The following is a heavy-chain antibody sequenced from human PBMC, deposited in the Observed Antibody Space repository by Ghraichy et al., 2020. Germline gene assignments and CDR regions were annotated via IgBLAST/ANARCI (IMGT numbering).Heavy chain of an antibody. D-gene: IGHD4-23*01. CDR1: GFTFGDYN. J-gene: IGHJ6*02. Sequence: GGSLRLSCVGSGFTFGDYNMNWVRQSPGKGLEWVSYISSRSRAIFYADSVKGRFTVSRDNAQNSLFLQMKSLRDEDTAVYYCARASRVVRFYYYDGLDVWGQGTTVTVSS. CDR2: ISSRSRAI. V-gene: IGHV3-48*02. CDR3: ARASRVVRFYYYDGLDV.